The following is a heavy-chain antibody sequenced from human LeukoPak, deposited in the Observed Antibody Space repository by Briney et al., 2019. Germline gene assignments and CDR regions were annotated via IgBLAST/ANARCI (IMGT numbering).Heavy chain of an antibody. Sequence: SETLSLTCTVSGGSVSRSPYYWGWIRQPPGKGLEWIGNIYYSGSTYYNPSLKSRVTMSVDMSKNQFSLKLSSMIAADTAVYYCARVSSSWYQDWYFDLWGRGTLVTVPS. CDR2: IYYSGST. CDR1: GGSVSRSPYY. V-gene: IGHV4-39*07. CDR3: ARVSSSWYQDWYFDL. D-gene: IGHD6-13*01. J-gene: IGHJ2*01.